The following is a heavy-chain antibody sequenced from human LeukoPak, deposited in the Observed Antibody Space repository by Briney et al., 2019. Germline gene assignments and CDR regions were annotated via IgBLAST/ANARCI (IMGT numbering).Heavy chain of an antibody. Sequence: GGSLRLSCTASGFTFSGYSMNWIRQAPGKGLEWVSSFGTRSTSVYHAGSVKGRFTISRDSSENTLYLQMNSLRAEDTAVYYCARGCGGDCYSPFDFWGQGTLVTVSS. D-gene: IGHD2-21*02. J-gene: IGHJ4*02. CDR3: ARGCGGDCYSPFDF. CDR2: FGTRSTSV. V-gene: IGHV3-21*01. CDR1: GFTFSGYS.